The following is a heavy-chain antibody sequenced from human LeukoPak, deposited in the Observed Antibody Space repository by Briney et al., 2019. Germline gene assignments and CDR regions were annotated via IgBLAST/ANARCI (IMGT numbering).Heavy chain of an antibody. Sequence: ASVKVSCKTSGGTFSSYAISWVRQAPGQGLEWMGGIITIFGTAKYAQKFQGRVTITADESTTTAYMELSSLRSEDTAVYYCARDTPLRLENWFDPWGQGTLVTVSS. V-gene: IGHV1-69*13. D-gene: IGHD1-1*01. CDR2: IITIFGTA. CDR3: ARDTPLRLENWFDP. CDR1: GGTFSSYA. J-gene: IGHJ5*02.